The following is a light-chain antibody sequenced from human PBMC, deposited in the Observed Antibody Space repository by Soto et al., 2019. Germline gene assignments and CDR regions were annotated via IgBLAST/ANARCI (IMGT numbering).Light chain of an antibody. V-gene: IGLV2-14*01. J-gene: IGLJ1*01. CDR3: SSYTTIRTQV. CDR1: SSDVGAYNY. Sequence: QSALTQPASVSGSPGQTITISCTGTSSDVGAYNYVSWYQQHPDKAPKLIIYEVNNRPSGVSNRFFASKFGNTASLTISGLQTEDEADYYCSSYTTIRTQVFGTGTKLTVL. CDR2: EVN.